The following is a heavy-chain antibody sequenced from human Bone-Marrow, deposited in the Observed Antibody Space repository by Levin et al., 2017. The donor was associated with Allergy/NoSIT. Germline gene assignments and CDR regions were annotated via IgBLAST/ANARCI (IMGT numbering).Heavy chain of an antibody. CDR1: GDFISNHY. CDR3: ARAHSDPQAKKWSMLGD. CDR2: IYDGGKP. J-gene: IGHJ4*02. D-gene: IGHD2-15*01. V-gene: IGHV4-4*07. Sequence: SQTLSLTCSVSGDFISNHYWNWIRQPAGKGLEWIGRIYDGGKPTYNLALKSRVTMSIDTSKSQYSLKLTSVSAADTAVYYCARAHSDPQAKKWSMLGDWGRGILVTVSS.